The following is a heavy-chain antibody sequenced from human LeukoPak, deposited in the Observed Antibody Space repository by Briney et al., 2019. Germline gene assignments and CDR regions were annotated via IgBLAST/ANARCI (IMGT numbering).Heavy chain of an antibody. CDR3: AREETAMAVTDAFDI. CDR1: GGSISSYY. J-gene: IGHJ3*02. V-gene: IGHV4-59*01. D-gene: IGHD5-18*01. Sequence: SETLSLTCTVSGGSISSYYWSWIRQPPGKGLEWIGYIYYSGSTNYNPSLKSRVTISVDTSKNQFSLKLSSVTAADTAVYYCAREETAMAVTDAFDIWGQGTMVTVSS. CDR2: IYYSGST.